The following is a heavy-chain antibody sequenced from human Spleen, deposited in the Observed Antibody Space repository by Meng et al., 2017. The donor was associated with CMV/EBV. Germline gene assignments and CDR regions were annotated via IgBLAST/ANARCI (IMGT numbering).Heavy chain of an antibody. CDR2: IKDRTDDGTT. CDR3: ATDITEYDFV. D-gene: IGHD3-16*01. Sequence: CGASGFSCDRAWMSWVRRAPGKGLEWVGRIKDRTDDGTTDYTAPVGGRFTISRNDSKNMLYLQMNSLKAEDTAVYYCATDITEYDFVWGRGTLVTVSS. CDR1: GFSCDRAW. V-gene: IGHV3-15*01. J-gene: IGHJ4*02.